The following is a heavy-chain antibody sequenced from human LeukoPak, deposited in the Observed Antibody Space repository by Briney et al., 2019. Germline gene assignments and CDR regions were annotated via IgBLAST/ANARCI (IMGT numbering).Heavy chain of an antibody. CDR3: ARHMERWQQFTRSLDY. J-gene: IGHJ4*02. CDR2: IKSDGTSA. D-gene: IGHD5-24*01. V-gene: IGHV3-74*01. CDR1: TSTGLVW. Sequence: GGSLRLSCAASTSTGLVWMDWVRKAPGKGLVWVARIKSDGTSANYADSVRGRFTISRDDAKNTLYLLMNSLRAEDTAVYYCARHMERWQQFTRSLDYWGQGTLVTVSS.